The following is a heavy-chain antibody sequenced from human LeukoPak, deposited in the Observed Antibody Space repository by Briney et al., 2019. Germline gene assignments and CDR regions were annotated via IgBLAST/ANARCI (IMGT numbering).Heavy chain of an antibody. Sequence: PSETLSLTCTVSGGSISSGGYYWSWIRQHPGKGLEWIGYIYYSGSTYYNPSLKSRVTISVDTSKNQFSLKLSSVTAADTAVYYCARVGHGSSPTYDYWGQGTLVTVSS. J-gene: IGHJ4*02. D-gene: IGHD6-13*01. CDR2: IYYSGST. V-gene: IGHV4-31*03. CDR1: GGSISSGGYY. CDR3: ARVGHGSSPTYDY.